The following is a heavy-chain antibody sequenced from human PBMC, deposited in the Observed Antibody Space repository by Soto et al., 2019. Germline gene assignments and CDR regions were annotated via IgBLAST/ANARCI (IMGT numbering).Heavy chain of an antibody. CDR1: GFTLTNGW. J-gene: IGHJ4*02. D-gene: IGHD2-15*01. V-gene: IGHV3-15*07. CDR2: IRSKADGGTT. CDR3: STGRYIQGSNY. Sequence: EVQLVESGGGLVKPGESLRLSCAASGFTLTNGWMTWVRQAPGKGLEWVGRIRSKADGGTTDYSAPVKGRFTISRDDSKDTLYLQMNSLKDDDTAVYYCSTGRYIQGSNYWGPGTLVTVSS.